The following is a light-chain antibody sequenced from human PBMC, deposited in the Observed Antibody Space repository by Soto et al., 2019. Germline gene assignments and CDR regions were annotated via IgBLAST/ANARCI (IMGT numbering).Light chain of an antibody. V-gene: IGLV2-11*01. Sequence: QSVLTQPHSVSGSPGQSVAISCTGSRSDVGGYKYVSWYQQFPGKAPKLIIYDVSRRPSGVPDRFSGSKSGNTASLTISGLQAEDEGDYYCCSYGGGRTPLGFGGGTKVTVL. CDR1: RSDVGGYKY. CDR3: CSYGGGRTPLG. J-gene: IGLJ2*01. CDR2: DVS.